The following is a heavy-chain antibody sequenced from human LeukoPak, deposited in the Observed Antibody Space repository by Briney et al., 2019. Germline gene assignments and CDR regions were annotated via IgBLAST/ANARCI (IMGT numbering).Heavy chain of an antibody. J-gene: IGHJ5*02. Sequence: PSETLSLTCAVYGGSFSGYYWSWIRQPPGKGLEWIGEINHSGSTNYNPSLKSRVTISVDTSKNQFSLKLSSVTVADTAVYYCARRGIVVVPAANRRGWFDPWGQGTLVTVSS. CDR3: ARRGIVVVPAANRRGWFDP. CDR2: INHSGST. D-gene: IGHD2-2*01. V-gene: IGHV4-34*01. CDR1: GGSFSGYY.